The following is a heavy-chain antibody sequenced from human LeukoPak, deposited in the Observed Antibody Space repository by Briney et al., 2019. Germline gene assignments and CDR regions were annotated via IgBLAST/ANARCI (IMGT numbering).Heavy chain of an antibody. J-gene: IGHJ4*02. CDR3: AKEACAGDCHRDYFDY. CDR2: ISGSGGST. D-gene: IGHD2-21*02. Sequence: GGSLRLSCAASGFTFSSYAMSWVRQAPGKGLEWVSAISGSGGSTYYADSVKGRFTISRDNSKNTLYLQMNSLRAEDTALYYCAKEACAGDCHRDYFDYWGQGTLVTVSS. V-gene: IGHV3-23*01. CDR1: GFTFSSYA.